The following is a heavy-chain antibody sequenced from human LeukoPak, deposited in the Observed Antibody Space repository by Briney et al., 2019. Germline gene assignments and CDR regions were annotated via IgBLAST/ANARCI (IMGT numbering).Heavy chain of an antibody. CDR3: AKAGSSYGCFDY. D-gene: IGHD5-18*01. J-gene: IGHJ4*02. CDR2: ISGSGGST. Sequence: QAGGSLRLSCAASGFTFSTYAMSWVRQAPGKGLEWVSAISGSGGSTYYADSVKGRFTISRDNSKNTLYLQMNSLRAEDTAVYYCAKAGSSYGCFDYWGQGTLVTVSS. CDR1: GFTFSTYA. V-gene: IGHV3-23*01.